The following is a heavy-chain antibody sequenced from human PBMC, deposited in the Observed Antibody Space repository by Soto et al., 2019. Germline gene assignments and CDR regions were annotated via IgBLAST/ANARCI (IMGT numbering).Heavy chain of an antibody. D-gene: IGHD5-18*01. CDR1: GFTFSSYA. CDR3: ATSGYSYGYSY. V-gene: IGHV3-23*01. CDR2: ISGSGGST. Sequence: EVQLLESGGGLVQPGGSLRLSCVASGFTFSSYAMSWARQPPGKGLEWVSAISGSGGSTYYADSVKGRFTISRDNSKNTLYLQMNSLRAEDTAVYYCATSGYSYGYSYWGQGTLVTVSS. J-gene: IGHJ4*02.